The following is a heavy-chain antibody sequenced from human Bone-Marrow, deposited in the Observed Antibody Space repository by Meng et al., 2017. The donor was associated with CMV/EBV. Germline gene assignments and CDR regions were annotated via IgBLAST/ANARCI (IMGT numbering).Heavy chain of an antibody. J-gene: IGHJ4*02. D-gene: IGHD6-19*01. CDR2: ISYDGSNK. CDR3: ARDKYSSGWEVFRFDY. V-gene: IGHV3-30*04. CDR1: GFTFSSYA. Sequence: LSLTCAASGFTFSSYAMHWVRQAPGKGLEWVAVISYDGSNKYYADSVKGRFTISRDNSKNTLYLQMNSLRAEDTAVYYCARDKYSSGWEVFRFDYWGQGTLVTVSS.